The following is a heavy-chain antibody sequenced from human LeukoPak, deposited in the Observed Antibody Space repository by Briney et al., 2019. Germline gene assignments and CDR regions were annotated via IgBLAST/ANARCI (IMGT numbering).Heavy chain of an antibody. Sequence: SETLSLTCAVYGGSFSGYYWSWIRQPPGKGLEWIGEINHSGSTNYNPSLKSRVTISVDTSKNQFSLKLSSVTAADTAVYCCARARSSGRRRYYFDYWGQGTLVTVSS. CDR1: GGSFSGYY. V-gene: IGHV4-34*01. J-gene: IGHJ4*02. CDR3: ARARSSGRRRYYFDY. CDR2: INHSGST. D-gene: IGHD6-19*01.